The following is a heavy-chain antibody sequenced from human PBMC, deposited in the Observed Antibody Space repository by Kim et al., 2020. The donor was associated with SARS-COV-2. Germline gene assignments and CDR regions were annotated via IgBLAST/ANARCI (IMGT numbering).Heavy chain of an antibody. CDR2: LFYTGTI. J-gene: IGHJ4*02. V-gene: IGHV4-39*01. D-gene: IGHD2-8*01. CDR1: NGSISSGSYF. Sequence: SETLSLTCTAFNGSISSGSYFWVWVRQTPGMGLEWVGTLFYTGTIYYNATHKSRVTFTVDTSKNQYPLELTSVTAADTSVYYCARLIPNYYETNGYQVYFDWWDQG. CDR3: ARLIPNYYETNGYQVYFDW.